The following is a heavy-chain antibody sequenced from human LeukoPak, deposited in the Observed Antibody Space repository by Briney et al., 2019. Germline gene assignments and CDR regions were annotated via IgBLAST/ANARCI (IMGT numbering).Heavy chain of an antibody. V-gene: IGHV1-69*04. D-gene: IGHD6-19*01. J-gene: IGHJ4*02. CDR1: GGTFSSYA. CDR2: IIPILGIA. Sequence: SVKVSCKASGGTFSSYAISWVRQAPGQGLEWMGRIIPILGIANYAQKFQGRVTITADKSTSTAYMELSSLRSEDTAVYFCARRYSSGWSPTFDYWGQGILVTVST. CDR3: ARRYSSGWSPTFDY.